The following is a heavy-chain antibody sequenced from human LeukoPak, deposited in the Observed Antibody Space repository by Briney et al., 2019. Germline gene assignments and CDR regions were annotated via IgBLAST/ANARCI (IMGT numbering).Heavy chain of an antibody. CDR2: IYYSGST. CDR1: GGSISSYY. Sequence: SETLSLTCTVSGGSISSYYWSWIRQPPGKGLEWIGYIYYSGSTNYNPSLKSRVTISVDTSKNQFSLKLSSVTAADTAVYYCARGSGLRWYSYDSSVYYFDSWGKGPLLTVS. V-gene: IGHV4-59*08. J-gene: IGHJ4*02. CDR3: ARGSGLRWYSYDSSVYYFDS. D-gene: IGHD3-22*01.